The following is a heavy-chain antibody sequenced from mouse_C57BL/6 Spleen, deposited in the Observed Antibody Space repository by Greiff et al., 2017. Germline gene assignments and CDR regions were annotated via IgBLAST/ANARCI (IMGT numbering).Heavy chain of an antibody. CDR1: GYAFSSSW. J-gene: IGHJ4*01. D-gene: IGHD2-5*01. Sequence: QVQLQQSGPELVKPGASVKISCKASGYAFSSSWMNWVKQRPGKGLEWIGRIYPGDGDTNYNGKFKGKATLTADKSSNTAYLQLSSLTSEDTAIYYCARSGSNYKDFYYAMDYWGQGTSVTVSS. CDR3: ARSGSNYKDFYYAMDY. V-gene: IGHV1-82*01. CDR2: IYPGDGDT.